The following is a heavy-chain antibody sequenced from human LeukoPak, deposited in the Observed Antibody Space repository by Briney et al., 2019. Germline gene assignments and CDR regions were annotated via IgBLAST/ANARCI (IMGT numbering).Heavy chain of an antibody. V-gene: IGHV4-4*07. D-gene: IGHD4-17*01. CDR1: GGSISSYY. CDR2: IYNSGIT. CDR3: ARDYGDFPAYYFDY. J-gene: IGHJ4*02. Sequence: PSETLSLTCTVSGGSISSYYWSWIRQPAGKGLEWIGRIYNSGITNYNPSLKSRVTMSMDTSMNQLSLKLRSVTAADTAVYYCARDYGDFPAYYFDYWGQGTLVTVSS.